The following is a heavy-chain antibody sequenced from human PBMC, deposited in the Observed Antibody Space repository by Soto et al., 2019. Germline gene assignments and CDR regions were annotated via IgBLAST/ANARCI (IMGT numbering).Heavy chain of an antibody. CDR3: ARVSYDFWSGYYDGYYYYYMDV. Sequence: TSETLSLTCTVSGGSISSYYWSWIRQPPGKGLEWIGYIYYSGSTNYNPSLKSRVTISVDTSKNQFSLKLSSVTAADTAVYYCARVSYDFWSGYYDGYYYYYMDVWGKGTTVTAP. J-gene: IGHJ6*03. D-gene: IGHD3-3*01. CDR2: IYYSGST. CDR1: GGSISSYY. V-gene: IGHV4-59*01.